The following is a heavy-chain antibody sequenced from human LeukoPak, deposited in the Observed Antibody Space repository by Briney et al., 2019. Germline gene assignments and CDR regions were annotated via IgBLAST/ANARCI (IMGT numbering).Heavy chain of an antibody. CDR2: ISSSSSYI. CDR1: GFTFSSYS. J-gene: IGHJ6*04. D-gene: IGHD2-2*01. Sequence: GGSLRLSCAASGFTFSSYSMNWVRQAPGKGLEWVSSISSSSSYIYYADSVKGRFTISRDNAKNSLYPQMNSLRAEDTAVYYCARDLTLGYCSSTSCLSPYYYGMDVWGKGTTVTVSS. CDR3: ARDLTLGYCSSTSCLSPYYYGMDV. V-gene: IGHV3-21*01.